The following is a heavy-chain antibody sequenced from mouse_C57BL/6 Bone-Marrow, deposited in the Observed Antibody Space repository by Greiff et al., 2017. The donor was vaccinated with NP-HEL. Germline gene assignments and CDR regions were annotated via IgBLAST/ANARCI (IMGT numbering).Heavy chain of an antibody. CDR2: IDPSDSYT. D-gene: IGHD1-1*01. V-gene: IGHV1-50*01. CDR1: GYTFTSYW. J-gene: IGHJ2*01. CDR3: ARCYYYGSRGY. Sequence: QVHVKQPGAELVKPGASVKLSCKASGYTFTSYWMQWVKQRPGQGLEWIGEIDPSDSYTNYNQKFKGKATLTVDTSSSTAYMQLSSLTSEDSAVYYCARCYYYGSRGYWGKGTTLTVSS.